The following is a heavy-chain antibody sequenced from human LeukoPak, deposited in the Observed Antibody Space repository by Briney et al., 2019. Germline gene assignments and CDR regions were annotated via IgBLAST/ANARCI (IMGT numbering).Heavy chain of an antibody. D-gene: IGHD1-26*01. Sequence: SETLSLTCTVSGGSISGYYWSWVRQPPGKGLEWVGYIYYSGSTSYNPSLKGRVTISVDTSNNQFSLKLTSVTAADTAVYYCAREGARWEPSFSAFDIWGQGTMVTVSS. J-gene: IGHJ3*02. CDR2: IYYSGST. CDR3: AREGARWEPSFSAFDI. V-gene: IGHV4-59*01. CDR1: GGSISGYY.